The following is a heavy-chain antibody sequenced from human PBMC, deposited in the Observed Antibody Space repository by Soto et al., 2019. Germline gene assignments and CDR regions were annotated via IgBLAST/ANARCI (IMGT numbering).Heavy chain of an antibody. V-gene: IGHV4-30-4*01. J-gene: IGHJ6*02. Sequence: LSLTCTVSGGSISSGDYYWSWIRQPPGKGLEWIGYIYYSGSTYYNPSLKSRVTISVDTSKNQFSLKLSSVTAADTAVYYCARAFYCGDYGHYYGMEVWGQGTTVTVS. CDR1: GGSISSGDYY. CDR3: ARAFYCGDYGHYYGMEV. D-gene: IGHD4-17*01. CDR2: IYYSGST.